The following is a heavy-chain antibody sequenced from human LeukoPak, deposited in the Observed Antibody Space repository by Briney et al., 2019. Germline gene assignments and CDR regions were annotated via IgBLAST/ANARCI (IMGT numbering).Heavy chain of an antibody. Sequence: GGSLRLSCAASGFIFSDFYISWFRQAPGKGLEWVSLIYSGGSTYYADSVKGRFTISRDNSKNTLYLQMNSLRVEDTAVYYCARVGYTGTWYSSPPFDYWGQGTLVTVSS. CDR3: ARVGYTGTWYSSPPFDY. D-gene: IGHD6-13*01. CDR2: IYSGGST. V-gene: IGHV3-66*01. CDR1: GFIFSDFY. J-gene: IGHJ4*02.